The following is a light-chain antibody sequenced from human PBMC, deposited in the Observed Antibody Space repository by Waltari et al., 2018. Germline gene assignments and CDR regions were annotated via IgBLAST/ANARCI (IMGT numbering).Light chain of an antibody. V-gene: IGLV2-11*01. CDR2: DVT. Sequence: QSALTQPRSVSGSPGQSVTISCTGTSADIGTFNYVSWLQKYPGRGPKVMIYDVTERPSGVPDRVSGSKAGNTASLTIAGLQAEDEAEYFCCSYAGSYTWIFGGGTKVTVL. CDR3: CSYAGSYTWI. CDR1: SADIGTFNY. J-gene: IGLJ2*01.